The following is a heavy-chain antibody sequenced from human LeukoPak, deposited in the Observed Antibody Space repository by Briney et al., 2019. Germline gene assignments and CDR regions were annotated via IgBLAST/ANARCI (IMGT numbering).Heavy chain of an antibody. CDR1: GFTVSSNY. J-gene: IGHJ4*02. Sequence: GGSLRLSCAASGFTVSSNYMNWVRQAPGKGLEWVSIIYSGGNTHYADSVKGRFTISRDNSQNTLYLQMNSLRPEDTAVYYCARLLYYYDSSIYQRYFDYWGQGTLVTVAS. V-gene: IGHV3-53*01. CDR2: IYSGGNT. D-gene: IGHD3-22*01. CDR3: ARLLYYYDSSIYQRYFDY.